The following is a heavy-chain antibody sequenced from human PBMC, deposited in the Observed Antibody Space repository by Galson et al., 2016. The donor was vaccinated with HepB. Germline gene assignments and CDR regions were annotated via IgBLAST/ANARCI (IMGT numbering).Heavy chain of an antibody. D-gene: IGHD4-17*01. CDR2: IKQDGSEK. CDR3: ARVGDYGDLDF. CDR1: GFTFSSYW. Sequence: SLRLSCAASGFTFSSYWMSWVRQAPGKGLEWVANIKQDGSEKYYVDSLKGRFTISRDNAKNSVSLQMNRLRADDTAVYYCARVGDYGDLDFWGQGTLVTVSS. J-gene: IGHJ4*02. V-gene: IGHV3-7*01.